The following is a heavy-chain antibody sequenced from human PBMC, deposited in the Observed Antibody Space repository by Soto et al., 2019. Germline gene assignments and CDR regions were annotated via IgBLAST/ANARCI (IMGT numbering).Heavy chain of an antibody. CDR2: ISAYNGNT. CDR3: ARDQGFRVVINSNWFDP. J-gene: IGHJ5*02. Sequence: ASVKVSCKASGYTFSRYGIMWVRQAPGQGLEWMGWISAYNGNTNSAEKLRGRLTMTTDASTTTAYMELRSLRSDDTAIYYCARDQGFRVVINSNWFDPWGQGTLGTVSS. V-gene: IGHV1-18*01. D-gene: IGHD2-21*01. CDR1: GYTFSRYG.